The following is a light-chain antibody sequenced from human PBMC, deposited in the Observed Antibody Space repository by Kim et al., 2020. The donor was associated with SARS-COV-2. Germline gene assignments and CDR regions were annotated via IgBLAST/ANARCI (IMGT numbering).Light chain of an antibody. V-gene: IGLV2-23*02. J-gene: IGLJ2*01. CDR3: SSYAGSSTLV. CDR1: SSDVGSYNL. CDR2: EVN. Sequence: GQSITISCTGTSSDVGSYNLVSWYQQHPGKAPKLMIYEVNKWPSGVPNRFSGSRSGNSASLTISGLQAEDEADYYCSSYAGSSTLVFGGGTQLTVL.